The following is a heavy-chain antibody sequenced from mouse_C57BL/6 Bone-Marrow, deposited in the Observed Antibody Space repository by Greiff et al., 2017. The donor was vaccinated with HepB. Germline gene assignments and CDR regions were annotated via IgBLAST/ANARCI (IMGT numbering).Heavy chain of an antibody. CDR1: GFTFTDYY. Sequence: EVKLMESGGGLVQPGGSLSLSCAASGFTFTDYYMSWVRQPPGKALEWLGFIRNKANGYTTEYSASVKGRFTISRDNSQSIRYLQMNALRAEDSATYYCARSKYYFDYWGQGTTLTVSS. V-gene: IGHV7-3*01. CDR3: ARSKYYFDY. CDR2: IRNKANGYTT. J-gene: IGHJ2*01.